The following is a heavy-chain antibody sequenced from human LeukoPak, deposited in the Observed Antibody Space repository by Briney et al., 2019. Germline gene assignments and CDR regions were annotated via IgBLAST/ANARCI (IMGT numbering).Heavy chain of an antibody. V-gene: IGHV1-46*01. Sequence: VASVKVSCKASGYTFTSYYMHWVRQAPGQGLEWMGIINPSGGSTSYAQKFQGRVTITRDTSASTAYMELSSLRSEDTAVYYCARDRNWFDPWGQGTLVTVSS. CDR1: GYTFTSYY. CDR2: INPSGGST. CDR3: ARDRNWFDP. J-gene: IGHJ5*02.